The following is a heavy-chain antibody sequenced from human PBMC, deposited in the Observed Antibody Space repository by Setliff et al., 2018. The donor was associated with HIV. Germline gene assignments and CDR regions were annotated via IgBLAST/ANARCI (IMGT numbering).Heavy chain of an antibody. CDR3: TTDLGGSYHGWNY. Sequence: GGSLRLSCAVSGFTFSDAWMNWVRQAPGKGLEWVGRIKTKTAGGTTDYAAPVKGRFTISRDDSQNTLYLQMNSLKTEDTAVYYCTTDLGGSYHGWNYWGQGTLVTVSS. V-gene: IGHV3-15*07. CDR2: IKTKTAGGTT. CDR1: GFTFSDAW. D-gene: IGHD1-26*01. J-gene: IGHJ4*02.